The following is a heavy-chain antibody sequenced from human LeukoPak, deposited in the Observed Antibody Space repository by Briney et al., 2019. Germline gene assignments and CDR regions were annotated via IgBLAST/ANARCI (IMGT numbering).Heavy chain of an antibody. CDR1: GYTFTSYD. J-gene: IGHJ5*02. D-gene: IGHD3-9*01. Sequence: PVASVKVSCKASGYTFTSYDINWVRQATGQGLEWMRWMNPNSGNTGYAQKFQGRVTITRNTSISTAYMELSSLRSEDTAAYYCALYYDILTGYYTWGQGTLVTVSS. CDR2: MNPNSGNT. CDR3: ALYYDILTGYYT. V-gene: IGHV1-8*03.